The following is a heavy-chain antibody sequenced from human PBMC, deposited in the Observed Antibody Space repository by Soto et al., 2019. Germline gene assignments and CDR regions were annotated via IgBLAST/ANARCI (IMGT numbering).Heavy chain of an antibody. D-gene: IGHD3-10*01. CDR1: GFTFSSYG. Sequence: QVQLVESGGGVVQPGRSLRLSCAASGFTFSSYGLHWVRQAPGKGLEWVAVIWYDGSNKYYADSVKGRFTISRDNSKNTLYLQMSSLRAEDTAMYYCARDLSGSGPDYWGQGTLVTVSS. CDR2: IWYDGSNK. CDR3: ARDLSGSGPDY. J-gene: IGHJ4*02. V-gene: IGHV3-33*01.